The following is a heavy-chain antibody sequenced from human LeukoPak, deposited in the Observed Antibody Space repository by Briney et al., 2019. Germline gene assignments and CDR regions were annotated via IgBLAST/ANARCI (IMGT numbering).Heavy chain of an antibody. CDR1: GFTFSSYW. D-gene: IGHD1-14*01. Sequence: PGGSLRLSCAASGFTFSSYWMSWVRQAPGKGLEWVANIKQDGSEKYYVDSVKGRFTISRDNAKDSLYLQMNSLRAEDTAVYYCARDRTSSPTYYYYYMDVWGKGTTVTVSS. V-gene: IGHV3-7*01. J-gene: IGHJ6*03. CDR3: ARDRTSSPTYYYYYMDV. CDR2: IKQDGSEK.